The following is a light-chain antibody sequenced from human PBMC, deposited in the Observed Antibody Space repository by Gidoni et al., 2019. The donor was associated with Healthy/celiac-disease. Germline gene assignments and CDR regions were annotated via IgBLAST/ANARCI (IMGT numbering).Light chain of an antibody. V-gene: IGLV3-1*01. CDR2: QDS. Sequence: QPPQGPVSPGQTASITCSGDILVDNYACWYQQKPGPSPVLVIYQDSKRPSGIPGRFSGSNSGNTATLTISGTQAMDEADYYCQAWDSSTLVFGGGTKLTVL. CDR3: QAWDSSTLV. J-gene: IGLJ2*01. CDR1: ILVDNY.